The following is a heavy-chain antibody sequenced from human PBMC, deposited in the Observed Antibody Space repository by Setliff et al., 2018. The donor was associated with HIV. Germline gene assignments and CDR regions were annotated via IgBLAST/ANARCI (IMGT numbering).Heavy chain of an antibody. D-gene: IGHD5-18*01. CDR2: IYDSGRP. Sequence: SETLSLTCTVSGGSISSYYWTWIRQPLGKGLEWIGSIYDSGRPNYNPSLKSRVIISADTSKNQFSLKLTSVTAADTAVYYCAIDHVTNIAESGYGYTRIDPWGPGISVTVSS. CDR3: AIDHVTNIAESGYGYTRIDP. V-gene: IGHV4-59*12. J-gene: IGHJ5*02. CDR1: GGSISSYY.